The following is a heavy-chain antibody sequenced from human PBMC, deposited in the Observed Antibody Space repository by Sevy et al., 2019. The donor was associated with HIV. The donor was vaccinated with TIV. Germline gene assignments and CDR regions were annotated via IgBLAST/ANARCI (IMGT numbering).Heavy chain of an antibody. CDR3: ALYNSMRFDN. CDR1: AFTNFRSYT. D-gene: IGHD2-2*01. CDR2: ISYDGSKK. Sequence: GGSLRLSCAASAFTNFRSYTMHWVRQAPGKGLEWVSVISYDGSKKYYADSVKGRFTISRDDSKKTLYLQMNSLRAEDTAVYYCALYNSMRFDNWGQGTLVTVSS. V-gene: IGHV3-30-3*01. J-gene: IGHJ4*02.